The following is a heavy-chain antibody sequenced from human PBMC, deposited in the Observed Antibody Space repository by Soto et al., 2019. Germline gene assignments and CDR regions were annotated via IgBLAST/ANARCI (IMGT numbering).Heavy chain of an antibody. CDR3: ARVGGYSGYDWVAFDI. J-gene: IGHJ3*02. D-gene: IGHD5-12*01. CDR2: IYHSGST. CDR1: SGSISSSNW. V-gene: IGHV4-4*02. Sequence: SETLSLTCAVSSGSISSSNWWSWVRQPPGKGLEWIGEIYHSGSTNYNPSLKSRVTISVDKSKNQFSLKLSSVTAADTAVYYCARVGGYSGYDWVAFDIWGQGTMVTVSS.